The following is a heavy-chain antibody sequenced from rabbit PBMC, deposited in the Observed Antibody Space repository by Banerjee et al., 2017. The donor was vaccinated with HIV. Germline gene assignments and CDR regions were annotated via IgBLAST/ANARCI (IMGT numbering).Heavy chain of an antibody. CDR3: ARDGGLWSLDL. Sequence: QEQLVEDGGDLVKPGASLTLTCTASGFSFSSSYWICWVRQAPGKGLEWIACIYSSSGSTYYASWAKGRFTISKTSSTTVTLQMTSLTAADTATYFCARDGGLWSLDLWGQGTLVTVS. CDR2: IYSSSGST. D-gene: IGHD2-1*01. J-gene: IGHJ3*01. V-gene: IGHV1S45*01. CDR1: GFSFSSSYW.